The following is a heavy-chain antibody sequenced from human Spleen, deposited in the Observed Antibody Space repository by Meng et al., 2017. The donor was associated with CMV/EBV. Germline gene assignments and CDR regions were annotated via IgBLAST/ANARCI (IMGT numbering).Heavy chain of an antibody. V-gene: IGHV4-34*01. Sequence: VYGGSFSGYYWSWFRQPPGKGLEWIGEINHSGGTNYNPSVKSRVTISVDTSKNQFSLKMTSVTAADTAVYHCARGLCSSYNCYWFDPWGQGTLVTVSS. J-gene: IGHJ5*02. CDR2: INHSGGT. D-gene: IGHD2-2*01. CDR1: GGSFSGYY. CDR3: ARGLCSSYNCYWFDP.